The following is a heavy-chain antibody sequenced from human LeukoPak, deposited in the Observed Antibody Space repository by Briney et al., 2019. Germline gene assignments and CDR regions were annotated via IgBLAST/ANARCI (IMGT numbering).Heavy chain of an antibody. CDR3: ARHWNDGWFDP. D-gene: IGHD1-1*01. CDR2: IYTSGST. CDR1: GGSISSYY. J-gene: IGHJ5*02. Sequence: SETLSLTCTVSGGSISSYYWSWIRQPAGKGLEWIGRIYTSGSTNYNPSPKSRVTISVDTSKNQVSLKRSSVTAADPAVYYCARHWNDGWFDPWGQGTLVTVSS. V-gene: IGHV4-4*07.